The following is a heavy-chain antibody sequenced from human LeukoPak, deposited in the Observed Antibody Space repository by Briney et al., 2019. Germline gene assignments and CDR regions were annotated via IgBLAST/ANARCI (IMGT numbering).Heavy chain of an antibody. J-gene: IGHJ3*02. CDR3: VKNMVTFGGLIRTDAFDI. D-gene: IGHD3-16*01. V-gene: IGHV3-64D*06. CDR2: INNSGGNT. CDR1: GFTFSSYA. Sequence: GGSLRLSCSASGFTFSSYAIHWVRQAPGKGLEYVSGINNSGGNTQYADSVTGRLTISRDNSKNILYLHMSSLKTADMAVYYCVKNMVTFGGLIRTDAFDIWGQGTMVIVSS.